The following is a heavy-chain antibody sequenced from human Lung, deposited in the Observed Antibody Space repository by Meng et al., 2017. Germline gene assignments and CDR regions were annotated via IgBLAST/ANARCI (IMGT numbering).Heavy chain of an antibody. CDR3: ARGSTTMAHDFDY. D-gene: IGHD4-11*01. J-gene: IGHJ4*02. CDR2: INHSGST. CDR1: GGSFSDYY. Sequence: QAQLEQWGAGLLKPSETLSLTCVVSGGSFSDYYWSWIRQPPGKGLEWIGEINHSGSTNYNPSLESRATISVDTSQNNLSLKLSSVTAADSAVYYCARGSTTMAHDFDYWGQGTLVTVSS. V-gene: IGHV4-34*01.